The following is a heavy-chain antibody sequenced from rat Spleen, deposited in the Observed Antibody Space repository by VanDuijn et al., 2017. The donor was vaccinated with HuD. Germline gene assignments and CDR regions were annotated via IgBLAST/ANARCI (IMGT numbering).Heavy chain of an antibody. Sequence: EVQLQESGPGLVKPSQSLSLTCSVTGYSITSSYRWNWIRKFPGNKLEWMGYINGAGSTNYNPSLKSRISITRDTSKNQVFLQVNSVTTEDTATYYCARSLGRVYNNYFDYWGQGVMVTVSS. CDR2: INGAGST. D-gene: IGHD1-10*01. V-gene: IGHV3-3*01. CDR1: GYSITSSYR. CDR3: ARSLGRVYNNYFDY. J-gene: IGHJ2*01.